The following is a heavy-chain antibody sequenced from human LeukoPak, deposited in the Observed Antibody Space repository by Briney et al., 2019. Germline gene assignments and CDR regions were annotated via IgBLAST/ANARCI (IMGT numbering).Heavy chain of an antibody. CDR1: GFSFSSYA. D-gene: IGHD6-13*01. V-gene: IGHV3-23*01. Sequence: GGSLRLSCAASGFSFSSYAMNWVRQAPGKGLEWVSTISGSGGTTYDADSVKGRLTISRDNSKNTLYLQMNSLRGEDTATYYCARDGEWDSSSSWSLDAFDIRGQGTMVTVSS. CDR2: ISGSGGTT. J-gene: IGHJ3*02. CDR3: ARDGEWDSSSSWSLDAFDI.